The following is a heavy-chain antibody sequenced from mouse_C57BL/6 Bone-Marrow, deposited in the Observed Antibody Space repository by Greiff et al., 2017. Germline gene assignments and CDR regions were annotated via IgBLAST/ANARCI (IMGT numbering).Heavy chain of an antibody. CDR1: GYTFTSYW. V-gene: IGHV1-64*01. CDR3: ARWGGY. CDR2: IPPNSGST. Sequence: QVQLKQPGAELVKPGASVKLSCKASGYTFTSYWMPWVKQRPGQGLEWIGMIPPNSGSTNYNEKFKSKATLTVDKASSTSYMQLSSLTSEDSAVYYFARWGGYCGQGTTLTVSS. J-gene: IGHJ2*01.